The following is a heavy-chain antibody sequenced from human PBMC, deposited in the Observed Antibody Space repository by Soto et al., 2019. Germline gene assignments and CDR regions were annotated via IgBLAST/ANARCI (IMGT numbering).Heavy chain of an antibody. CDR3: ARDWSSGWYYFDY. J-gene: IGHJ4*02. D-gene: IGHD6-19*01. V-gene: IGHV4-59*01. Sequence: PSETLSLTCTVSGRSISSYYWSWIRQPPGKGLEWIGYIYYSGSTNYNPSLKSRVTISVDTSKNQFSLKLSSVTAADPAVYYCARDWSSGWYYFDYWGQGTLVTVYS. CDR1: GRSISSYY. CDR2: IYYSGST.